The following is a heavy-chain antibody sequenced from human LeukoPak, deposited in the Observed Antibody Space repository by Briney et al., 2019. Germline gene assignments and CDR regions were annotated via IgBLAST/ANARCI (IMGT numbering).Heavy chain of an antibody. J-gene: IGHJ5*02. Sequence: PSETLSLTCTVSGGSISSGGYYWSWIRQHPGKGLEWIGYIYYSGSTYYNPSLKSRVTISVDTSKNQFSLKLSSVTAADTAVYYCARVRGCSSTSCYGDDNWFGPWGQGTLVTVSS. CDR1: GGSISSGGYY. D-gene: IGHD2-2*01. CDR2: IYYSGST. V-gene: IGHV4-31*03. CDR3: ARVRGCSSTSCYGDDNWFGP.